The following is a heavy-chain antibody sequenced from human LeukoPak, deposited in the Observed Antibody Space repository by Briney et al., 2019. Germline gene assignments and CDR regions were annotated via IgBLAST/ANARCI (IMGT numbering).Heavy chain of an antibody. D-gene: IGHD4-17*01. J-gene: IGHJ5*02. V-gene: IGHV4-34*01. CDR2: INHSGST. CDR1: GGSFSGYY. Sequence: SETLSLTCAVYGGSFSGYYWSWIRQPPGKGLEWIGEINHSGSTNYNPSLKGRVTISVDTSKNQFSLKLSSVTAADTAVYYCASNYGATGTTSNWFDPWGQGTLVTVSS. CDR3: ASNYGATGTTSNWFDP.